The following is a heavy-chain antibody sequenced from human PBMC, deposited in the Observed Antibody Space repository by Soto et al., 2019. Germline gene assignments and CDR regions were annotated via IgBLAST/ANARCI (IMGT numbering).Heavy chain of an antibody. D-gene: IGHD3-9*01. CDR3: ARDGNYDILTGYKSNDALDI. Sequence: ASVKVSCKASGGTFSSYTISWVRQAPGQGLEWMGRIIPILGIANYAQKFQGRVTITADKSTSTAYMELSSLRSEDTAVYYCARDGNYDILTGYKSNDALDIWGQGTMVTVSS. CDR1: GGTFSSYT. CDR2: IIPILGIA. J-gene: IGHJ3*02. V-gene: IGHV1-69*04.